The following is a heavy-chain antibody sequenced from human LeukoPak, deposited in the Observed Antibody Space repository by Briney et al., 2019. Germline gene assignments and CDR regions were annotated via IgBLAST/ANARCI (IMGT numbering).Heavy chain of an antibody. CDR3: ARVGTAEGTLEDY. CDR2: IKHDGSEK. CDR1: GFTFGIYW. Sequence: PGGSLRLSCAASGFTFGIYWMSWVRQPPGEGLEWVANIKHDGSEKYYVDSVKGRFTISRDNAKNSLYLQMNSLRAEDTAVYYCARVGTAEGTLEDYWGQGTLVTVSS. J-gene: IGHJ4*02. V-gene: IGHV3-7*01. D-gene: IGHD6-13*01.